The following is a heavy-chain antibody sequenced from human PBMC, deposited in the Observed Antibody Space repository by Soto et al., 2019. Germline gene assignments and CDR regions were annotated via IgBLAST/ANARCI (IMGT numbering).Heavy chain of an antibody. CDR1: GGSISSGCYY. J-gene: IGHJ4*02. D-gene: IGHD3-9*01. CDR3: ARAHAPDILTGYVYFDY. CDR2: IYYSGST. V-gene: IGHV4-31*03. Sequence: PSETLSLTCTVSGGSISSGCYYWSGIRQHPGKGLEWIGYIYYSGSTYYNPSLKSRVTISVDTSKNQFSLKLSSVTAADTAVYYCARAHAPDILTGYVYFDYWGQGTLVTVSS.